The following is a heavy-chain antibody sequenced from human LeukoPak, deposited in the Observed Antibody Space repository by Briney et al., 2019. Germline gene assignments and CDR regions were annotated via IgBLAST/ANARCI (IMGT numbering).Heavy chain of an antibody. CDR3: ARDEEGSSWEYMDV. CDR1: GFTFSSYG. Sequence: PGGSLRLSCAASGFTFSSYGMNWVRQAPGKGLEWVSSISSSSSYIYYADSVKGRFTISRDNAKNSLYLQMNSLRAEDTAVYYCARDEEGSSWEYMDVWGKGTTVTVSS. D-gene: IGHD6-13*01. V-gene: IGHV3-21*01. CDR2: ISSSSSYI. J-gene: IGHJ6*03.